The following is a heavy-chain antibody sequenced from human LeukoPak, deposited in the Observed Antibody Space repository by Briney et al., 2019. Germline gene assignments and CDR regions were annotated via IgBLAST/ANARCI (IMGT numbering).Heavy chain of an antibody. D-gene: IGHD2-15*01. J-gene: IGHJ6*02. Sequence: ASVKVSCKASGYTFTSYAINWVRQATGQGLEWMGWMNPNSGNTGYAQKFQGRVTMTRNTSISTAYMELSSLRSEDTAVYYCAIGGYCSGGSCYSYYYYYGMDVWGQGTTVTVSS. CDR3: AIGGYCSGGSCYSYYYYYGMDV. V-gene: IGHV1-8*01. CDR2: MNPNSGNT. CDR1: GYTFTSYA.